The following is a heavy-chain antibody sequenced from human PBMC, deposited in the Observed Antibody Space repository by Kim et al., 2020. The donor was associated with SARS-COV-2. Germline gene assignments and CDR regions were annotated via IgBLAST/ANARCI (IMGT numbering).Heavy chain of an antibody. Sequence: GGSLRLSCVASGFTFSNYAMNWVRQAPGKGLEWLSSICGGGGSTYYADSVRGRFTISRDNSKNTLYLQMISLRAEDTAVYYCAKIRKDGSGYYFYYWGQGTLGTVSS. J-gene: IGHJ4*02. V-gene: IGHV3-23*01. CDR2: ICGGGGST. CDR1: GFTFSNYA. D-gene: IGHD5-18*01. CDR3: AKIRKDGSGYYFYY.